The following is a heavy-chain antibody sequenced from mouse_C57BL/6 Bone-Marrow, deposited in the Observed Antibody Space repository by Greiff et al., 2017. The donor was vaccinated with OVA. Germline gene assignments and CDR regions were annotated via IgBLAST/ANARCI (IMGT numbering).Heavy chain of an antibody. V-gene: IGHV5-4*01. CDR1: GFTFSSYA. J-gene: IGHJ3*01. CDR2: ISDGGSYT. D-gene: IGHD2-5*01. Sequence: EVKLVESGGGLVKPGGSLKLSCAASGFTFSSYAMSWVRQTPEKRLEWVATISDGGSYTYYPDNVKGRFTISRDNAKNNLYLQMSHLKSEDTAMYYCARDPSYYSNPWFAYWGQGTLVTVSA. CDR3: ARDPSYYSNPWFAY.